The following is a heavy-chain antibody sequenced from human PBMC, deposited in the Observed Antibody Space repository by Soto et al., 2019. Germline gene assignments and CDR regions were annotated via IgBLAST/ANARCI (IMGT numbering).Heavy chain of an antibody. CDR1: GFTFSSYA. V-gene: IGHV3-23*01. Sequence: EVQLLESGGGLVQPGGSLRLSCAASGFTFSSYAMSWVRQAPGKGLEWVSAISGSGGSTYYTDSVKGRFTISRDNSKNTLYLQMNSLRAEDTAVYYCAKDSYLEGAFDIWGQGTMVTVSS. CDR2: ISGSGGST. J-gene: IGHJ3*02. D-gene: IGHD1-26*01. CDR3: AKDSYLEGAFDI.